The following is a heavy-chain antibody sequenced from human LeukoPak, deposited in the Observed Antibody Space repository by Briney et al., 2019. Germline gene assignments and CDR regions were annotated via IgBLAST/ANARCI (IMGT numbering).Heavy chain of an antibody. CDR1: GFTVSSNY. Sequence: GSLRLSCAASGFTVSSNYMSWVRQAPGKGLEWIGYTYYSGSTNYNPSLKSRVTISVDTSKNQFSLKLGSVTAADTAVYYCARAGREYSYGYYYYYMDVWGKGTTVTVSS. CDR3: ARAGREYSYGYYYYYMDV. D-gene: IGHD5-18*01. V-gene: IGHV4-59*02. J-gene: IGHJ6*03. CDR2: TYYSGST.